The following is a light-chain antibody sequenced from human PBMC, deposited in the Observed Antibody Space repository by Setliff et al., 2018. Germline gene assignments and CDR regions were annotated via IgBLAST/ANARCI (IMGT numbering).Light chain of an antibody. V-gene: IGKV1-9*01. CDR2: GAS. CDR1: QDISNF. Sequence: DIQLTQSPSFLSASVGDRVIITCRASQDISNFFAWYQQKPGKAPKILIWGASHLQSGVPSRFSGGRSGTEYTLTINILQPEDFATYYCQQLESFPLTFGGGTKWISN. CDR3: QQLESFPLT. J-gene: IGKJ4*01.